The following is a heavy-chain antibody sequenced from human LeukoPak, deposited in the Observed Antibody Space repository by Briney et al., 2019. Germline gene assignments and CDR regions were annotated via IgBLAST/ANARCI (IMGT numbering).Heavy chain of an antibody. CDR3: ARRDDSSGYHKIFDY. CDR1: SSYA. CDR2: IYYGENT. D-gene: IGHD3-22*01. Sequence: SSYAMSSIRQPPGKGQECIRNIYYGENTYYNPSLKSRVTISIDTSKNQFYLKLSSLTAADTAVYFCARRDDSSGYHKIFDYWGPGTLVTVSS. J-gene: IGHJ4*02. V-gene: IGHV4-39*01.